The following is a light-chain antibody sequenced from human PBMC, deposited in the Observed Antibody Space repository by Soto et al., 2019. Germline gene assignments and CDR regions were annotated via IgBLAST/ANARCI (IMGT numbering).Light chain of an antibody. CDR2: LNSDGSH. Sequence: QSVLTQSPSASASLGASGKLTCTLSSGHISYAIAWHQQQPEKGPRYLMKLNSDGSHSKGDGIPDRFSGSSSGAERYLIISSLQSDVEADYYCQTGGTGIQVFGTGTKLTVL. V-gene: IGLV4-69*01. CDR1: SGHISYA. J-gene: IGLJ1*01. CDR3: QTGGTGIQV.